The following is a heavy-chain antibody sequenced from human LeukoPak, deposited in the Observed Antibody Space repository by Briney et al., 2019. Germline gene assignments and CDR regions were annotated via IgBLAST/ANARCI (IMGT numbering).Heavy chain of an antibody. Sequence: GGSLRLSRAASGFTFSDYYMSWIRQAPGKGLEWVSYISSSGSTIYYADSVKGRFTISRDNAKNSLCPQMNSLRAEDTAVYYCASPNRYYYYGMDVWGQGTTVTVSS. V-gene: IGHV3-11*01. D-gene: IGHD1-14*01. CDR3: ASPNRYYYYGMDV. CDR1: GFTFSDYY. J-gene: IGHJ6*02. CDR2: ISSSGSTI.